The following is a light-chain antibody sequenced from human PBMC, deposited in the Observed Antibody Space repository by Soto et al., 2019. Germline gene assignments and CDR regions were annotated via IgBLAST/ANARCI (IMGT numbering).Light chain of an antibody. CDR2: DVN. V-gene: IGLV2-14*03. CDR1: SSDVGAYDY. CDR3: SSYTSIGSVI. J-gene: IGLJ2*01. Sequence: QSALTQPASVSGSPGQSIAVSCTGTSSDVGAYDYVSWYQQHPGKAPKLMINDVNHRPSGVSNRFSGSKSGNTASLTISGLQAEDEADYYCSSYTSIGSVIFGGGTKLTVL.